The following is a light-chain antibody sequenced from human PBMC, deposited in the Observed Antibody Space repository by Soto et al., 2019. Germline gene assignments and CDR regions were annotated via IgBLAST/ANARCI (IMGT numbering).Light chain of an antibody. CDR3: HQYNSYSS. J-gene: IGKJ1*01. CDR2: KAS. V-gene: IGKV1-5*03. Sequence: DIQMTQSPSTLSASVGDRVTITCRASQSIGSWLAWFQQKPGKAPKVLIYKASSLQTGIPERFSGGGSGTEFTLTISCLQPDDFATYYCHQYNSYSSFGQGTKVEIK. CDR1: QSIGSW.